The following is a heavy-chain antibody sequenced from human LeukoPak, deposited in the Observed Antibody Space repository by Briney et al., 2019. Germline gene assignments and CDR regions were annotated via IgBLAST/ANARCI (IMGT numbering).Heavy chain of an antibody. D-gene: IGHD5-18*01. CDR3: ARLGNKAVVTVDY. CDR2: IYYSGST. V-gene: IGHV4-39*01. J-gene: IGHJ4*02. Sequence: SETLSLTCTVSGDSITSSAYCWGWIRQPPGKGLEWIGGIYYSGSTYYNPSLKSRVTISVDTSRNQFSLNLSSVTAPDTAVYYCARLGNKAVVTVDYWGQGTLVTVSS. CDR1: GDSITSSAYC.